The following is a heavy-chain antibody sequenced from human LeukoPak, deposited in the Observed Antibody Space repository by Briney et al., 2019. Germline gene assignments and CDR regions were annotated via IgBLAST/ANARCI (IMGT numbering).Heavy chain of an antibody. J-gene: IGHJ4*02. Sequence: GASVKVSCKASGYTFTSYGLSWVRPAPGQGLEWMGWISAYSGNTNYAQKLQGRVTMTTEPSTSTAYMELRSLRSDDTAVYYCARDHVTMVRGVISNFDYWGQGTLVTVSS. CDR3: ARDHVTMVRGVISNFDY. V-gene: IGHV1-18*01. D-gene: IGHD3-10*01. CDR2: ISAYSGNT. CDR1: GYTFTSYG.